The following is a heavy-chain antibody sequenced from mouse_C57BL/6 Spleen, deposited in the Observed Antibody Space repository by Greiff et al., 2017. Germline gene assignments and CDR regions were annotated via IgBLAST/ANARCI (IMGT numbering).Heavy chain of an antibody. D-gene: IGHD1-1*01. CDR3: ARDGNYGSSRRFAY. CDR2: ISYDGSN. CDR1: GYSITSGYY. Sequence: EVKLQESGPGLVKPSQSLSLTCSVTGYSITSGYYWNWIRQFPGNKLEWMGYISYDGSNNYNPSLKNRISITRDTSKNQFFLKLNSVTTEDTATYYCARDGNYGSSRRFAYWGQGTLVTVSA. J-gene: IGHJ3*01. V-gene: IGHV3-6*01.